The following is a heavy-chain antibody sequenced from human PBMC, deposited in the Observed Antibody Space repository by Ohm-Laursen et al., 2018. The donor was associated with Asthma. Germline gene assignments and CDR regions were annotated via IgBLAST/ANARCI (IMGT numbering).Heavy chain of an antibody. Sequence: TLSLTCTVSGGSISSGGYYWSWIRQHPGKGLEWIGYIYYSGSTYYNPSLKSRVTISVDTSKNQFSLKLSSVTAADTAVYYCARESHDYYFDYWGQGTLVTVSS. D-gene: IGHD3-3*01. CDR2: IYYSGST. V-gene: IGHV4-31*03. CDR3: ARESHDYYFDY. CDR1: GGSISSGGYY. J-gene: IGHJ4*02.